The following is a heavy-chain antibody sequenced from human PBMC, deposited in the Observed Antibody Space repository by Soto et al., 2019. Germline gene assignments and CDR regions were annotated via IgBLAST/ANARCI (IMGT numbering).Heavy chain of an antibody. Sequence: GASVKVSCKASGYTFSGFYMHWVRQAPGQGLEWMGWINPNSGGTNYAQKFQGRVTMTRDTSISTAYMELSRLRSDDTAVYYCARESGYSSGYDAFDIWGQGTMVTVSS. CDR1: GYTFSGFY. D-gene: IGHD6-19*01. CDR2: INPNSGGT. J-gene: IGHJ3*02. CDR3: ARESGYSSGYDAFDI. V-gene: IGHV1-2*02.